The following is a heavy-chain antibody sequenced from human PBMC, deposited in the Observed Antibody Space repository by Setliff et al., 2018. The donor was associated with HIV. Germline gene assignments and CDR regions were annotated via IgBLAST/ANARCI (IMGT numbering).Heavy chain of an antibody. CDR1: GFTFSSYA. D-gene: IGHD3-10*01. V-gene: IGHV3-30-3*01. CDR2: ISYDGSNK. CDR3: ARSVIGYYYYGMDV. Sequence: GGSLRLSCAASGFTFSSYAMYWVRQAPGEGLEWVAVISYDGSNKYYADSVKGRFTISRDNSKNTLYLQMNSLRAEDTAVYYCARSVIGYYYYGMDVWGQGTLVTVSS. J-gene: IGHJ6*02.